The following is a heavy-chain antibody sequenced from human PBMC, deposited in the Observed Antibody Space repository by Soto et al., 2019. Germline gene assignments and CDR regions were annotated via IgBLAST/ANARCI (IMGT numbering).Heavy chain of an antibody. CDR3: ARGPDYGVYPGDY. CDR1: GGSFSTNY. J-gene: IGHJ4*02. D-gene: IGHD4-17*01. CDR2: IYYSGTT. V-gene: IGHV4-59*01. Sequence: QVQLQESGPGLVKPSETLSLACTVSGGSFSTNYWSWIRQPPGEGLEWIGYIYYSGTTNYNPSLKSRVTISVDTSKNQFSLKVNSVTAADTAVYYCARGPDYGVYPGDYWGQGTLVTVSS.